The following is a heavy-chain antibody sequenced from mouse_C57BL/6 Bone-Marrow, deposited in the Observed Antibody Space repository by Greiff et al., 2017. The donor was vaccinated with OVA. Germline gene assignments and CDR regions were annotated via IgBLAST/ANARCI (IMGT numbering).Heavy chain of an antibody. V-gene: IGHV1-82*01. CDR3: ARRILWDY. D-gene: IGHD1-1*02. CDR1: GYAFSSSW. Sequence: QVQLKESGPELVKPGASVKISCKASGYAFSSSWMNWVKQRPGKGLEWIGRIYPGDGDTNYNGKFKGKATLTADKSSSTAYMQLSSLTSEDSAVYFCARRILWDYWGQGTTLTVSS. CDR2: IYPGDGDT. J-gene: IGHJ2*01.